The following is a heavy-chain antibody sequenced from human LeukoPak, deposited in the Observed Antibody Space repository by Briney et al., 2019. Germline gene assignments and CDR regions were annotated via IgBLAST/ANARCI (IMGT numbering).Heavy chain of an antibody. Sequence: ASVKVSCKASGYTFTSYGISWVRQAPGQGLEWMGWISAYNGNTNYAQKLQGRVTMTTDTSTSTAYMELRSLRSDDTAVYYCARVAAEVVGLPGVIGFGWLRRDYYYMDVWGKGTTVTVSS. CDR2: ISAYNGNT. CDR3: ARVAAEVVGLPGVIGFGWLRRDYYYMDV. CDR1: GYTFTSYG. J-gene: IGHJ6*03. D-gene: IGHD2-2*02. V-gene: IGHV1-18*01.